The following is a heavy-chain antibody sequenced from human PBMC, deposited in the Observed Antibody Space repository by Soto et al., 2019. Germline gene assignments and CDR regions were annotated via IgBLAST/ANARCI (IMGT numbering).Heavy chain of an antibody. J-gene: IGHJ5*02. CDR1: GYTFTSYA. D-gene: IGHD3-3*01. Sequence: GASVKVSCKASGYTFTSYAMHWVRQAPGQRLEWMGWINAGNGNTKYSQKFQGRVTITRDTSASTAYMELSSLRSEDTAVYYCARALSITIFGVVSPFNYNWFDPWGQGTLVTVSS. V-gene: IGHV1-3*01. CDR2: INAGNGNT. CDR3: ARALSITIFGVVSPFNYNWFDP.